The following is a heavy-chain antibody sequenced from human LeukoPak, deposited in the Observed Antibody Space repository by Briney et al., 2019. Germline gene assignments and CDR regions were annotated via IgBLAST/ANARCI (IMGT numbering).Heavy chain of an antibody. CDR1: GYTFTSYY. CDR2: INPSGGST. Sequence: ASVRVSCKASGYTFTSYYMHWVRQAPGQGLEWMGIINPSGGSTSYAQKFQGRVTMTRDTSTSTVYMELSSLRSEDTAVYYCARDLSSGWYFDYWGQGTLVTVSS. D-gene: IGHD6-19*01. J-gene: IGHJ4*02. CDR3: ARDLSSGWYFDY. V-gene: IGHV1-46*01.